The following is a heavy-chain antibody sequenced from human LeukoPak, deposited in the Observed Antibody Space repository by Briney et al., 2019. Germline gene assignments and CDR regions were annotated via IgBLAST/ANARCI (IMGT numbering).Heavy chain of an antibody. J-gene: IGHJ6*03. CDR2: INPNSGGT. CDR1: GYTFTGYY. D-gene: IGHD5-12*01. CDR3: ARDLFGDWATNYYYDYMDV. Sequence: GASMKVSCKASGYTFTGYYMHWVRQAPGQGLEWMGWINPNSGGTNYAQKLQGRVTMTRDTSISTGYMELSRLRSDDTAVYYCARDLFGDWATNYYYDYMDVWGKGTTVTVSS. V-gene: IGHV1-2*02.